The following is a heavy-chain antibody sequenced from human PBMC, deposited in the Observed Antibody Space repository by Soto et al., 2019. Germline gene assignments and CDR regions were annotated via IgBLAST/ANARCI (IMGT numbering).Heavy chain of an antibody. J-gene: IGHJ4*02. CDR1: GYSFTSYW. CDR3: ATHRYSGSRSLDY. V-gene: IGHV5-51*01. CDR2: IYAGDSDT. Sequence: GESLKISCKGSGYSFTSYWIAWVRQMPGKGLEWMGIIYAGDSDTRYSPSFQGQVTISADKSISTAYLQWRSLKASDTAMYYCATHRYSGSRSLDYWGQGTLVTVSS. D-gene: IGHD1-26*01.